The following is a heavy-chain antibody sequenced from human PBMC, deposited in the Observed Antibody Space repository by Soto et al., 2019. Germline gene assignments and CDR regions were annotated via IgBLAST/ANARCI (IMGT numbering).Heavy chain of an antibody. D-gene: IGHD3-22*01. J-gene: IGHJ6*02. CDR2: FDPEDGET. CDR1: GYTLTELS. Sequence: ASVKVSCKVSGYTLTELSMHWVRQAPGKGLEWVGGFDPEDGETIYAQKFQGRVTMTEDTSTDTAYMELSSLRSEDTAVYYCATGYYYDSSGLPKGMDVWGQGTTVTVSS. V-gene: IGHV1-24*01. CDR3: ATGYYYDSSGLPKGMDV.